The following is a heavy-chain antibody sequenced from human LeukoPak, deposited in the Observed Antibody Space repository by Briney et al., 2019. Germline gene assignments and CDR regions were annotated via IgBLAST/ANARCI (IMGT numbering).Heavy chain of an antibody. Sequence: PSETLSLTCTVSGASISSGGYYWSWIRQHPGKGLEWIGYISYSGTTYYNPSLKSRVTISVDTSKNQFSLRLSSVTAADTAVYYCARARDGYLDLPNWGQGTLVTVSS. CDR1: GASISSGGYY. CDR2: ISYSGTT. D-gene: IGHD5-24*01. J-gene: IGHJ4*02. CDR3: ARARDGYLDLPN. V-gene: IGHV4-31*03.